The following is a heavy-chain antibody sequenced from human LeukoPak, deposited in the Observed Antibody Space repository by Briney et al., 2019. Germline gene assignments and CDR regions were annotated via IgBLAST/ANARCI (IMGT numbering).Heavy chain of an antibody. CDR3: ARESRAMVRGVMASGGFDY. Sequence: KPGGSLRLSCAASGFTFSDYYMSWIRQAPGKGLEWVSYISSSSSYTNYADSVKGRFTISSDNAKNSLYLQMNSLRAEDTAVYYCARESRAMVRGVMASGGFDYWGQGTLVTVSS. CDR2: ISSSSSYT. D-gene: IGHD3-10*01. J-gene: IGHJ4*02. V-gene: IGHV3-11*06. CDR1: GFTFSDYY.